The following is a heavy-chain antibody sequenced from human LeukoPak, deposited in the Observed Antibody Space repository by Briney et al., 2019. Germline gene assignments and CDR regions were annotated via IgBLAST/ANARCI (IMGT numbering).Heavy chain of an antibody. CDR3: ARGDYANNWFDP. Sequence: GESLKISCKGSGYSFTSYWISWVRQMPGKGLEWMGRLDPSDSYTNYSPSFQGHVTISADKSISTAYLQWSSLKASDTSMYYCARGDYANNWFDPWGQGTLVTVSS. CDR2: LDPSDSYT. J-gene: IGHJ5*02. V-gene: IGHV5-10-1*01. D-gene: IGHD3-16*01. CDR1: GYSFTSYW.